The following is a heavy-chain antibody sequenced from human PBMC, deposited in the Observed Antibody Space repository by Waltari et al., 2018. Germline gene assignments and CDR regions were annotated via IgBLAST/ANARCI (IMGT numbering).Heavy chain of an antibody. V-gene: IGHV1-8*03. Sequence: QVQLVQSGAEVQKPGASVKVSCKTSGYTFSNYDITWVRQATGRGLEWMGWMNPNSYNTGFGQVFRGRVTFTTDTSTTTAYMELTNLRSEDTGMYYCARGIRNELFSDYWGQGTLVTVSS. CDR2: MNPNSYNT. D-gene: IGHD1-1*01. J-gene: IGHJ4*02. CDR1: GYTFSNYD. CDR3: ARGIRNELFSDY.